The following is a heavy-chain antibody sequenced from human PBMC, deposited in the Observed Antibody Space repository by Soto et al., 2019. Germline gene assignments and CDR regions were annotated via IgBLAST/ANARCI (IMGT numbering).Heavy chain of an antibody. CDR2: ITPIFGIA. CDR1: GGTLSNFD. Sequence: QVQLVQSGAEVMKPGSSVKVSCKASGGTLSNFDISWVRQAPGQGLEWMGRITPIFGIANYAQKFQGRVTITADESTSTAYMELSRLTSEDTAVYYCAREANTAMVTSWFDPWGQGTLVTVSS. V-gene: IGHV1-69*15. D-gene: IGHD5-18*01. CDR3: AREANTAMVTSWFDP. J-gene: IGHJ5*02.